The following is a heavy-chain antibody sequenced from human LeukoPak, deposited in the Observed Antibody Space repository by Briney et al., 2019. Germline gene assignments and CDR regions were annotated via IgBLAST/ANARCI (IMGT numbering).Heavy chain of an antibody. V-gene: IGHV4-59*01. Sequence: PSVTLSLTCTVSGGSISSYYWSWIRQPPGKGLEWIGYIYYSGSTNYNPSLKSRVTISVDTSKNQFSLNLSSVTAADTAVYYCARVSDGLTGNDCFDPWGQGTLVTVS. J-gene: IGHJ5*02. CDR2: IYYSGST. CDR3: ARVSDGLTGNDCFDP. CDR1: GGSISSYY. D-gene: IGHD3-9*01.